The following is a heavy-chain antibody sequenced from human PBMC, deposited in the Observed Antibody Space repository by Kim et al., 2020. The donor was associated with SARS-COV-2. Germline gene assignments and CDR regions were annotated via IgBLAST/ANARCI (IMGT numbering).Heavy chain of an antibody. V-gene: IGHV3-49*03. D-gene: IGHD6-19*01. CDR3: TGKTPIIRAVLIDI. J-gene: IGHJ3*02. Sequence: GGSLRLSCTTSGFTFRTYAMSWFRQAPGKGLEWVSSISSNASGTPTAYAVSVQGSITISRAVSKRFAYLQMISLDTTATALYYYTGKTPIIRAVLIDI. CDR2: ISSNASGTPT. CDR1: GFTFRTYA.